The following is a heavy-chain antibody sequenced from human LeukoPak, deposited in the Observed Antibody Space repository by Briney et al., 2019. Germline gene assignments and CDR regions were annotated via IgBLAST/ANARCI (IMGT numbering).Heavy chain of an antibody. CDR1: GGSFSGYY. Sequence: PSETLSLTCAVYGGSFSGYYWSWIRQPPGKGLEWIGEINHSGSTNYNPSLKSRVTISVDTSKNQFSLKLSSVTAADTAVYCCARSVVRGGGYYYYGMDVWGQGTTVTVSS. CDR2: INHSGST. V-gene: IGHV4-34*01. CDR3: ARSVVRGGGYYYYGMDV. J-gene: IGHJ6*02. D-gene: IGHD3-10*01.